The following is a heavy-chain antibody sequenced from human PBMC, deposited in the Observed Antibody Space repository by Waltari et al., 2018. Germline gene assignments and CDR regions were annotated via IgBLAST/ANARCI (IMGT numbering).Heavy chain of an antibody. Sequence: QVQLVQSGAEVXXPGASVKVSCKASGYTFTSYAXXXVRQAPGQRLEWMGWINAGNGNTKYSQEFQGRVTITRDTSASTAYMELSSLRSEDMAVYYCAXSSMKVGATSGHWFDPWGQGTLVXXXS. D-gene: IGHD1-26*01. CDR1: GYTFTSYA. J-gene: IGHJ5*02. V-gene: IGHV1-3*03. CDR2: INAGNGNT. CDR3: AXSSMKVGATSGHWFDP.